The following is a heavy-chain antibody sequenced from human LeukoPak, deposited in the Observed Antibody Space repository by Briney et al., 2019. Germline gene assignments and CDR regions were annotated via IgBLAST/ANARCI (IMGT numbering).Heavy chain of an antibody. CDR1: GYTLTELS. CDR3: ATSATVPLDAFDI. V-gene: IGHV1-24*01. J-gene: IGHJ3*02. Sequence: ASVKVSCKVSGYTLTELSMHWVRQAPGKGLEWMGGFDPEDGETIYAQNFQGRVTMTEDTSTDTAYMELSSLRSVDTAVYYCATSATVPLDAFDIWGQGTMVTVSS. CDR2: FDPEDGET. D-gene: IGHD4-17*01.